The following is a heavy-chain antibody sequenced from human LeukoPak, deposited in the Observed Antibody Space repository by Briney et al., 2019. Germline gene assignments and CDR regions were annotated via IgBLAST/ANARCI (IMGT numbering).Heavy chain of an antibody. V-gene: IGHV1-18*01. CDR3: AREGYGKYYDFWSGYYHFDY. D-gene: IGHD3-3*01. Sequence: WASVKVSCKASGYTFTSYGISWVRQAPGQGLEWMGWISAYNGNTNYAQKLQGRVTMTTDTSTSTACMELRSLRSDDTAVYYCAREGYGKYYDFWSGYYHFDYWGQGTLVTVSS. CDR2: ISAYNGNT. J-gene: IGHJ4*02. CDR1: GYTFTSYG.